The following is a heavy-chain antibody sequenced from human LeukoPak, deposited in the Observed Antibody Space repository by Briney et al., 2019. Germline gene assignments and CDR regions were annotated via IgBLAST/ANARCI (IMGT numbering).Heavy chain of an antibody. CDR2: INTDGSST. J-gene: IGHJ4*02. V-gene: IGHV3-74*01. Sequence: GGSLRLSCAASGFTFSSYSMNWVRQAPGKGLVWVSRINTDGSSTSYADSVKGRFTISRDNAKNTLYLQMNSLRAEDTAVYYCARVGGYSYGYPFDYWGQGTLVTVSS. D-gene: IGHD5-18*01. CDR3: ARVGGYSYGYPFDY. CDR1: GFTFSSYS.